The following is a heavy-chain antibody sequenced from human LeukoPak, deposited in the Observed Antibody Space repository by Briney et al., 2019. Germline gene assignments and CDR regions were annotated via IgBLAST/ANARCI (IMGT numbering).Heavy chain of an antibody. CDR2: IYYSGST. V-gene: IGHV4-31*03. CDR3: ARVADLGSPDWFDP. J-gene: IGHJ5*02. CDR1: GGSISSGGYY. D-gene: IGHD3-10*01. Sequence: SQTLSLTCTVSGGSISSGGYYWSWLRPHPGKGLEWIGYIYYSGSTYYNPSLKSRVTISVDTSKNQFSLKLSSVTAADTAVYYCARVADLGSPDWFDPWGQGTLVTVSS.